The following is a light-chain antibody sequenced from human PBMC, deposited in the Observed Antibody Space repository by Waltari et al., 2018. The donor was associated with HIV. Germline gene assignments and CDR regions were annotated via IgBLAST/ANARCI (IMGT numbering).Light chain of an antibody. V-gene: IGKV3-20*01. J-gene: IGKJ3*01. CDR2: GAS. Sequence: EIVLTQSPGTLSLSPGERATLSCRASQSLSSSFLAWYQQKPGQAPRLLIYGASGRATGIPDRFSGSGSGTDFTLTISRVEPEDFAVYYCQQCGSPHFTFGPGTKVDIK. CDR1: QSLSSSF. CDR3: QQCGSPHFT.